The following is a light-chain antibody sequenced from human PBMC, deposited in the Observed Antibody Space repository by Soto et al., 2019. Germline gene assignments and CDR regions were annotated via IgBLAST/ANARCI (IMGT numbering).Light chain of an antibody. CDR2: GAS. Sequence: EIVMTQSPATLSVSPGERATLSCRASQSVSSSLAWYQQTPGQAPRLLIYGASTRATGTPARFSGSGSGTEFTLTISSLQSEDFAVYYCQQYNNWPRTFGQGTKVDI. V-gene: IGKV3-15*01. J-gene: IGKJ1*01. CDR1: QSVSSS. CDR3: QQYNNWPRT.